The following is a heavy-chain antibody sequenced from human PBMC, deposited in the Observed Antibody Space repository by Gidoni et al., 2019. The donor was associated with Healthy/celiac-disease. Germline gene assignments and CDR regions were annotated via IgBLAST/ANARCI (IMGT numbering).Heavy chain of an antibody. D-gene: IGHD4-17*01. V-gene: IGHV1-18*01. CDR1: GYTFTSYG. CDR3: ARDLPLADYGDPPSDTYYYYGMDV. CDR2: ISAYNGNT. Sequence: QVQLVQSGAEVKKPGASVKVSCKASGYTFTSYGISWVRPAHGQGLEWMGLISAYNGNTNYAQKLQGRVTMTTDTSTSTAYMELRSLRSDDTAVYYCARDLPLADYGDPPSDTYYYYGMDVWGQGTTVTVSS. J-gene: IGHJ6*02.